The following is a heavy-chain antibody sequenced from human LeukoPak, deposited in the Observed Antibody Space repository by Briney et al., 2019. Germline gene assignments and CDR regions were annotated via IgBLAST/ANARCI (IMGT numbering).Heavy chain of an antibody. Sequence: GGSLGLSCAASGFTFSRYWMNWVRQAPGKGLEWVANIKQDGNEKYYVDSVKGRFSISRDNAKNSLYLQMDSLRAEDTAVYYCAKEGAYPIVTYDSWGQGALVTVSS. CDR1: GFTFSRYW. J-gene: IGHJ5*01. CDR2: IKQDGNEK. D-gene: IGHD4-11*01. CDR3: AKEGAYPIVTYDS. V-gene: IGHV3-7*01.